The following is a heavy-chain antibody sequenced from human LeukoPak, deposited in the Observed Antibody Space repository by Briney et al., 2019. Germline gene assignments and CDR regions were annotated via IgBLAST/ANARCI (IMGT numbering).Heavy chain of an antibody. CDR3: ARAPDGSTSFYYHYMDV. J-gene: IGHJ6*03. CDR1: GGSISSYY. V-gene: IGHV4-59*12. CDR2: IYYSGST. D-gene: IGHD2-2*01. Sequence: SETLSLTCTVSGGSISSYYWSWIRQPPGKGLEWIGYIYYSGSTNYNPSLKSRVTISVDTSKNQFSLKLSSVTAADTAVYYCARAPDGSTSFYYHYMDVWGKGTTVTVSS.